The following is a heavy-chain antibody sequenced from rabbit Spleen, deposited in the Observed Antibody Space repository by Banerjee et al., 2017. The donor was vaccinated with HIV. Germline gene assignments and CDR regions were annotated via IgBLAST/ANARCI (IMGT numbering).Heavy chain of an antibody. CDR1: GFSFSSSYY. Sequence: QSLEESGGDLVKPGASLTLTCTASGFSFSSSYYMCWVRQAPGKGLEWIACIYAGSSGSTYYASWAKGRFTISKTSSTTMTLQMTSLTAADTATYFCARGFYTYDDYADFYGYYFNLWGPGTLVTVS. CDR2: IYAGSSGST. D-gene: IGHD2-1*01. CDR3: ARGFYTYDDYADFYGYYFNL. V-gene: IGHV1S40*01. J-gene: IGHJ4*01.